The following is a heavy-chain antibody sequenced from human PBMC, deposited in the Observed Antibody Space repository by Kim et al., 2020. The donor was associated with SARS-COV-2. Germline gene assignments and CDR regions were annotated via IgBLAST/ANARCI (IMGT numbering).Heavy chain of an antibody. CDR1: GYTFTNHY. Sequence: ASVKVSCKASGYTFTNHYMHWVRQAPGQGLEWVAMINPSGVSTAKTQQFQGRVTVTRDTSTSTVYMELSSLRSDDTAVYYCARADSYRPMDVWGQGTTVTVSS. D-gene: IGHD2-15*01. CDR3: ARADSYRPMDV. CDR2: INPSGVST. J-gene: IGHJ6*02. V-gene: IGHV1-46*01.